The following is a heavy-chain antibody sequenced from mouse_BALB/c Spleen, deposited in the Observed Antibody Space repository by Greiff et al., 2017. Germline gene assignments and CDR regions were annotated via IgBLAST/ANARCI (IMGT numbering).Heavy chain of an antibody. CDR2: ISDGGSYT. J-gene: IGHJ4*01. CDR1: GFTFSDYY. V-gene: IGHV5-4*02. CDR3: ARDRGRTAMDY. Sequence: EVHLVESGGGLVKPGGSLKLSCAASGFTFSDYYMYWVRQTPEKRLEWVATISDGGSYTYYPDSVKGRFTISRDNAKNNLYLQMSSLKSEDTAMYYCARDRGRTAMDYWGQGTSVTVSS.